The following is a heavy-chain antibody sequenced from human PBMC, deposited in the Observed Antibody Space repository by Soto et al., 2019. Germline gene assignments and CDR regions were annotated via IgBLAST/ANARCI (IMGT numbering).Heavy chain of an antibody. CDR1: GASITGTTYY. D-gene: IGHD1-1*01. J-gene: IGHJ4*02. CDR3: AREIQLAVDSQSDY. CDR2: IYHSGNA. V-gene: IGHV4-39*02. Sequence: QLQLRESGPGLVKPSETLSLTCSVSGASITGTTYYWGWIRQPPGKGLEWIGSIYHSGNAYYKASLNSRPTMSVDTSQNQFSLKLTSVPAADTAVYYCAREIQLAVDSQSDYWGQGILVTVSS.